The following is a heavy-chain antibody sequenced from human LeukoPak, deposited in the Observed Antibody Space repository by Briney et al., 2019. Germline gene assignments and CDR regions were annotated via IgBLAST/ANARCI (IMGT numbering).Heavy chain of an antibody. CDR3: ARVDLPSWSGPYSDY. V-gene: IGHV1-8*01. J-gene: IGHJ4*02. CDR2: MNPNSGGT. Sequence: EASVKVSCKASGYTFTSYDINWVRQATGQGLEWMGWMNPNSGGTNYAQKFQGRVTMTTDTSTSTAYMELRSLRSDDTAVYYCARVDLPSWSGPYSDYWGQGTLVTVSS. CDR1: GYTFTSYD. D-gene: IGHD3-3*01.